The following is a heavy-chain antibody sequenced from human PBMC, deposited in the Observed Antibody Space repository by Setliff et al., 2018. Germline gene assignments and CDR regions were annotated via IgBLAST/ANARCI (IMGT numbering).Heavy chain of an antibody. D-gene: IGHD3-10*01. V-gene: IGHV3-53*01. CDR3: RLWFEETMRDY. Sequence: GGSLRLSCAASGFNFGAYVMHWVRQAPGKGLEWVSLLDNDGSKYYADSVKGRFTISRDNSKNTLYLQMSSLTTEDTAVYYCRLWFEETMRDYWGQGTLVTVSS. J-gene: IGHJ4*02. CDR2: LDNDGSK. CDR1: GFNFGAYV.